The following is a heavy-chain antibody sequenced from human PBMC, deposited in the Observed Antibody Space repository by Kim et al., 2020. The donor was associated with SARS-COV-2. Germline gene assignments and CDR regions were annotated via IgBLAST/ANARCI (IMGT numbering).Heavy chain of an antibody. CDR1: GYTFTGYY. CDR2: INPNSGGT. D-gene: IGHD3-9*01. Sequence: ASVKVSCKASGYTFTGYYMHWVRQAPGQGLEWMGRINPNSGGTNYAQKFQGRVTMTRDTSISTAYMELSRLRSDDTAVYYCARDSDYDILTGYYSDYWGQGTLVTVSS. V-gene: IGHV1-2*06. J-gene: IGHJ4*02. CDR3: ARDSDYDILTGYYSDY.